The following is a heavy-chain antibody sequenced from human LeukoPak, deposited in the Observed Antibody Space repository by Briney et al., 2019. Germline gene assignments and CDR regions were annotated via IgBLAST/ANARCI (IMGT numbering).Heavy chain of an antibody. V-gene: IGHV1-2*02. CDR2: INPNSGGT. CDR3: ARDLWGYGSGSYYYYYYYMDV. D-gene: IGHD3-10*01. J-gene: IGHJ6*03. Sequence: ASVKVSCKASGYTFTGYYMHWVRQAPGQGLEWMGWINPNSGGTNYAQKFQGRVTMTRDTSISTAYMELSRLRSDDTAVYYCARDLWGYGSGSYYYYYYYMDVWGKGTTVTVSS. CDR1: GYTFTGYY.